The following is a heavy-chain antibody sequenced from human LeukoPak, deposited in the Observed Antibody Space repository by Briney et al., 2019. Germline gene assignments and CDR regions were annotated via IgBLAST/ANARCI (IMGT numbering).Heavy chain of an antibody. CDR1: GVSISSGGYS. D-gene: IGHD3-10*01. CDR2: IYHSGST. V-gene: IGHV4-30-2*01. Sequence: SQTLSLTCAVSGVSISSGGYSWSWIRQPPGKGLEWIGYIYHSGSTYYNPSLKSRVTISVDRSKNQFSLKLSSVTAADTAVYYCARDQRDYYGSGSYYYGMDVWGQGTTVTVSS. CDR3: ARDQRDYYGSGSYYYGMDV. J-gene: IGHJ6*02.